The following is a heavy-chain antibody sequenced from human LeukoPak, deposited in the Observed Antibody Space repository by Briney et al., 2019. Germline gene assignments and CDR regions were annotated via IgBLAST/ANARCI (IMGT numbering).Heavy chain of an antibody. D-gene: IGHD3-3*01. Sequence: SETLSLTYTVSGGSISSYYWSWIRQPPGKGLEWIGYIYYSGSTNYNPSLKSRVTISVDTSKNQFSLKLSSVTAADTAVYYCARDSRTTIFGVVSWWFDPWGQGTLVTVSS. J-gene: IGHJ5*02. CDR3: ARDSRTTIFGVVSWWFDP. V-gene: IGHV4-59*01. CDR2: IYYSGST. CDR1: GGSISSYY.